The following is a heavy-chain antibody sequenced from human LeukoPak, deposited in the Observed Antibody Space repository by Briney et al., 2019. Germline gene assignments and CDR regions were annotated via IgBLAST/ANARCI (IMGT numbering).Heavy chain of an antibody. CDR3: AGSLNWGSGDAFDI. Sequence: PSETLSLTCTVSGGSINSYYWSWIRQPPGKGLEWIGIIYYSGSTNYNPSLKSRVTISLDTSKSQFSLKLSSLTAADTAVYYCAGSLNWGSGDAFDIWGLGTMVTVSS. V-gene: IGHV4-59*08. D-gene: IGHD7-27*01. J-gene: IGHJ3*02. CDR1: GGSINSYY. CDR2: IYYSGST.